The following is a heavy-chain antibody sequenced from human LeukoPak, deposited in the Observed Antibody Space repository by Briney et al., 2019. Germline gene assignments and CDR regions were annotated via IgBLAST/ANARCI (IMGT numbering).Heavy chain of an antibody. V-gene: IGHV1-69*04. Sequence: GASVKVSCKASGGTFSSYAISWVRQAPGQGLEWMGRIIPILGIANYAQKFQGRVTITADKSTSTAYMELSSLRSEDTTVYYCARDPPIFGVVAASPPNYYYYYGMDVWGQGTTVTVSS. CDR3: ARDPPIFGVVAASPPNYYYYYGMDV. CDR2: IIPILGIA. D-gene: IGHD3-3*01. J-gene: IGHJ6*02. CDR1: GGTFSSYA.